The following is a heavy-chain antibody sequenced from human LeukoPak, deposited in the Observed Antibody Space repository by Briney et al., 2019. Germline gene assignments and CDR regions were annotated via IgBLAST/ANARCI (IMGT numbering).Heavy chain of an antibody. CDR1: GGSVSSYY. Sequence: PSETLSLTCTVSGGSVSSYYWSWIRQPPGKELEWIGYIYYSGSTNYNPSLKSRVTISVDTSKNQFSLNPSSVTAADTAVYYCARDRGGDHCFDYWGQGTLVTVSS. CDR2: IYYSGST. J-gene: IGHJ4*02. V-gene: IGHV4-59*02. D-gene: IGHD2-21*02. CDR3: ARDRGGDHCFDY.